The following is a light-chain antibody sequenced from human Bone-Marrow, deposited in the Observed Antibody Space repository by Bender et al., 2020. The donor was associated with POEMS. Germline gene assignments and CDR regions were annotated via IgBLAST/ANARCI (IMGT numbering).Light chain of an antibody. CDR2: DVI. CDR3: TSYTSSRTFV. J-gene: IGLJ1*01. CDR1: SGDVGGDNY. V-gene: IGLV2-14*03. Sequence: QSALTQPASVSGSPGQSITISCTGTSGDVGGDNYVSWYQQHPGKAPKLLIFDVIHRPSGVSNRFSGSKSGNTASLTISGLQAEDEADYYCTSYTSSRTFVFGTGTKVTVL.